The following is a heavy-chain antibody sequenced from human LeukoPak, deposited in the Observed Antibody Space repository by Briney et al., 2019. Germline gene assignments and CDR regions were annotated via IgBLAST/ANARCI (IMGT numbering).Heavy chain of an antibody. D-gene: IGHD4-17*01. V-gene: IGHV4-30-2*01. Sequence: SETLSLTCAVSGGSISRGGYSWSWIRQPPGKGLERIGNIYHGGSPYYNPSHKRRVTISVDRSKNQFSLKLSSVTAADTAVYYCARVGEDNYGDYYFDYWGQGTLVTVSS. CDR3: ARVGEDNYGDYYFDY. CDR1: GGSISRGGYS. CDR2: IYHGGSP. J-gene: IGHJ4*02.